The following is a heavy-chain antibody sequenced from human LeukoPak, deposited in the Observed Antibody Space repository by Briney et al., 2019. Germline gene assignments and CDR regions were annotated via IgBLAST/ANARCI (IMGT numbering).Heavy chain of an antibody. D-gene: IGHD6-13*01. CDR3: ARDFVGSWYFGWFDP. V-gene: IGHV1-2*06. J-gene: IGHJ5*02. CDR2: INPNSGGT. CDR1: GYTFTGYY. Sequence: ASVKVSCKASGYTFTGYYMHWMRQAPGQGLEWMGRINPNSGGTNYAQKFQGRVTMTRDTSISTAYMELSRLRSDDTAVYYCARDFVGSWYFGWFDPWGQGTLVTVSS.